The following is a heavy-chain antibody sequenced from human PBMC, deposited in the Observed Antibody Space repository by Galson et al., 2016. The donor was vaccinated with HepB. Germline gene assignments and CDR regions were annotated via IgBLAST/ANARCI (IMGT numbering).Heavy chain of an antibody. J-gene: IGHJ4*02. D-gene: IGHD2-15*01. Sequence: SLRLSCAVSDLASSGFIFSDYAMHWVRQAPGKGLEWVAVIAYDGTAKYYADSVKGRFNISRDDSKNTLFLQMDGLRVEDTAVYYCARDVDIVVGSGARHWGQGTLVTVTS. CDR2: IAYDGTAK. CDR1: GFIFSDYA. V-gene: IGHV3-30*04. CDR3: ARDVDIVVGSGARH.